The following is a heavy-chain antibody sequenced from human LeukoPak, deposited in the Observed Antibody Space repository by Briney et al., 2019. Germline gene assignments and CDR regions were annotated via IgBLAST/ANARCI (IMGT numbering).Heavy chain of an antibody. J-gene: IGHJ2*01. D-gene: IGHD3-10*01. Sequence: SETLSLTCALYGGSFSSYSWSWTWIRQPPEKGLEWIGEIIDKGNANYNPSLKSRVTIDLDTSKNQFSLKLTSMTAADTAMYYCARGYYPPRWYFDLWGRGTLVTVSS. V-gene: IGHV4-34*01. CDR2: IIDKGNA. CDR1: GGSFSSYS. CDR3: ARGYYPPRWYFDL.